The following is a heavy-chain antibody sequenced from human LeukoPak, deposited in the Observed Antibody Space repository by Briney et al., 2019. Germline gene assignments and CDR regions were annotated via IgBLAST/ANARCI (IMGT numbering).Heavy chain of an antibody. CDR1: GGSISSGGYY. V-gene: IGHV4-31*03. CDR2: VYYSGST. J-gene: IGHJ4*02. CDR3: ARAGGFFSPFGY. Sequence: PSETLSLTCTVSGGSISSGGYYWSWIRQHPGKGLEWIGYVYYSGSTYYNPSLKSRVTISVDTSKNQFSLKLSSVTAADTAVYYCARAGGFFSPFGYWGQGTLVTVSS. D-gene: IGHD3-3*01.